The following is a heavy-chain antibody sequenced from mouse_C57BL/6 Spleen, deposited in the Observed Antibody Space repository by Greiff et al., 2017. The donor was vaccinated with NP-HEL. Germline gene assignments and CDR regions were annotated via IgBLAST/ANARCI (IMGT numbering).Heavy chain of an antibody. CDR3: ARSERYFDV. V-gene: IGHV1-82*01. CDR2: IYPGDGDT. CDR1: GYAFSSSW. J-gene: IGHJ1*03. Sequence: QVQLQQSGPELVKPGASVKISCKASGYAFSSSWMNWVKQRPGKGLEWIGRIYPGDGDTNYNGKFKGKATLTADKSSSTAYMQLSSLTSEDSAVYFCARSERYFDVWGTGTTVTVSS.